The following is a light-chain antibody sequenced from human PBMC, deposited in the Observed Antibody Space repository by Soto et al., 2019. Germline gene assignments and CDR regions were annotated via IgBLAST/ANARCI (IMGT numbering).Light chain of an antibody. CDR3: QQYNNWPAIT. J-gene: IGKJ5*01. V-gene: IGKV3-15*01. CDR2: GAS. Sequence: EIVMTQSPATLSASPGERATISCRASQSVSSNLAWYQQKPGQAPRLLIYGASTRATGIPARFSGSGSGTEFTLTISSLQSEDFAVYYCQQYNNWPAITFGQGTRLEIK. CDR1: QSVSSN.